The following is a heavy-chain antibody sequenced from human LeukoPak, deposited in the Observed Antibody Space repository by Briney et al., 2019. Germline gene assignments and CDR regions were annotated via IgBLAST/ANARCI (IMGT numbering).Heavy chain of an antibody. CDR2: IITIFGTA. Sequence: GASVKVSCKASGGTFSSYAISWVRQAPGQGLEWMGGIITIFGTANYAQKFQGRVTITADESTSTAYMELSSLRSEDTAVYYCARGPYYDFWSGPSWFDPWGQGTLVTVSS. J-gene: IGHJ5*02. CDR1: GGTFSSYA. CDR3: ARGPYYDFWSGPSWFDP. V-gene: IGHV1-69*13. D-gene: IGHD3-3*01.